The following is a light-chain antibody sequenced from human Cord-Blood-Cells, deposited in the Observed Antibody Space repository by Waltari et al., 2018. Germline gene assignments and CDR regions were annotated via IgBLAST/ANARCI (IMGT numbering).Light chain of an antibody. V-gene: IGLV8-61*01. CDR1: PGSAPTRYY. Sequence: QTVVTQEPSFSVSPGGTVTLTFGLRPGSAPTRYYPSWYQQTPGQAPRTLIYSTNTRSSGVPDRFSGSILGNKAALTITGAQADDESDYYCVLYMGSGIWVFGGGTKLTVL. CDR3: VLYMGSGIWV. J-gene: IGLJ3*02. CDR2: STN.